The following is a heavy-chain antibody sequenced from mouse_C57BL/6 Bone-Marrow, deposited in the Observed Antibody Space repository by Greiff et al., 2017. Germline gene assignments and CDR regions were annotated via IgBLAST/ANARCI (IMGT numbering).Heavy chain of an antibody. CDR3: TTLYGNYSYYFDY. Sequence: LVESGAELVRPGASVKLSCTASGFNIKDDYMHWVKQRPEQGLEWIGWIDPENGDTEYASKFQGKATITADTSSNTAYLQLSSLTSEDTAVYYCTTLYGNYSYYFDYWGQGTTLTVSS. D-gene: IGHD2-1*01. CDR1: GFNIKDDY. V-gene: IGHV14-4*01. CDR2: IDPENGDT. J-gene: IGHJ2*01.